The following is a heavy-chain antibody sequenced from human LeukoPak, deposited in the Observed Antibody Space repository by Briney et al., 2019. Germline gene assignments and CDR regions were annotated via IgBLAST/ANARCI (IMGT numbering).Heavy chain of an antibody. CDR2: IWYDGSNK. Sequence: PGGSLRLSCAASGFTFSTYGMHWVRQAPGKGLEWVAVIWYDGSNKYYADSVKGRFTISRDNSKNTLYLQMNSLRAEDTAVYYCAREGDDFWSGQNNWFDPWGQGTLATVSS. D-gene: IGHD3-3*01. CDR1: GFTFSTYG. J-gene: IGHJ5*02. V-gene: IGHV3-33*01. CDR3: AREGDDFWSGQNNWFDP.